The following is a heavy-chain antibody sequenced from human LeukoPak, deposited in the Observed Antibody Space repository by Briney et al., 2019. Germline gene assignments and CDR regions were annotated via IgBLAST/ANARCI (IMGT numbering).Heavy chain of an antibody. D-gene: IGHD3-22*01. J-gene: IGHJ5*02. V-gene: IGHV3-64*01. Sequence: GGSLRLSCAASGFTFSSYAMHWVRQAPGKGLEYVSAISSNGGSTYYANSVKGRFTISRDNSKNTLYLQMGSLRAEDMAVYYCARAQTYYDSSGYYYKTWGQGTLVTVSS. CDR2: ISSNGGST. CDR1: GFTFSSYA. CDR3: ARAQTYYDSSGYYYKT.